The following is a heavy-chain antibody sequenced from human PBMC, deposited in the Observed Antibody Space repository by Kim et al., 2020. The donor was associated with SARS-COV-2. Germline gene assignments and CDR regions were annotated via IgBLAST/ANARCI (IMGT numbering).Heavy chain of an antibody. CDR1: GGTFSSYA. V-gene: IGHV1-69*13. CDR2: IIPIFGTA. D-gene: IGHD3-3*01. J-gene: IGHJ6*02. Sequence: SVKVSCKASGGTFSSYAISWVRQAPGQGLEWMGGIIPIFGTANYAQKFQGRVTITADESTSTAYMELSSLRSEDTAVYYCARGRFLEWLLPKYYYYYGMDVWGQGTTVTVSS. CDR3: ARGRFLEWLLPKYYYYYGMDV.